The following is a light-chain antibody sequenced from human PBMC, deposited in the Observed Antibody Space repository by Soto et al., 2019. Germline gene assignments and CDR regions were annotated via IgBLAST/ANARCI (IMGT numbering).Light chain of an antibody. J-gene: IGLJ3*02. CDR1: STDVGNYNL. V-gene: IGLV2-23*01. Sequence: QSALTQPASVSGSPGQSITISCTGTSTDVGNYNLVSWFQHLPGKAPKLMIYEGSKRPSGVSNHFSGSKSGNTASLTISGLQAEDEADYYCCSYAGSSTWVFGGGTKLTVL. CDR2: EGS. CDR3: CSYAGSSTWV.